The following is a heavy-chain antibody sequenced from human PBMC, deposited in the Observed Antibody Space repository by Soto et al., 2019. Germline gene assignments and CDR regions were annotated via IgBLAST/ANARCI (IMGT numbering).Heavy chain of an antibody. V-gene: IGHV3-23*01. D-gene: IGHD2-21*01. J-gene: IGHJ4*02. CDR1: GFSFSSYA. CDR2: ISGSGRIT. Sequence: DVQLLESGGGLAQPGESLRLSCVASGFSFSSYAMSWVRQSPGKGFEWVSTISGSGRITNYADSVKGRFTTSKDTSTNTLYLHMNSLTADDTALYFCVKERIELLLIDYWGEGTLVTVSS. CDR3: VKERIELLLIDY.